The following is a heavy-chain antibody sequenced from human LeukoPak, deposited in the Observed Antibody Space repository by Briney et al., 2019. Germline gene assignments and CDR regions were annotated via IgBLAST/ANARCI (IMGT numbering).Heavy chain of an antibody. V-gene: IGHV4-34*01. D-gene: IGHD3-22*01. J-gene: IGHJ4*02. CDR1: GGSFSGYY. CDR2: INHSGST. CDR3: VRDKESYYDSSGSLDY. Sequence: SETLSLTCAVYGGSFSGYYWSWIRQPPGKGLEWIGEINHSGSTNYNPSLKSRVTISVDTSKNQFSLKLSSVTAADTAVYYCVRDKESYYDSSGSLDYWGQGTLVTVSS.